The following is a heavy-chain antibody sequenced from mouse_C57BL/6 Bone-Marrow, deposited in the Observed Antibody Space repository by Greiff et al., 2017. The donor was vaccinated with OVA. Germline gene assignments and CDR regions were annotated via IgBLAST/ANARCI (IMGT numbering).Heavy chain of an antibody. J-gene: IGHJ3*01. Sequence: EVQLQQSGAELVRPGASVNLSCTASGFNIKDDYMHWVKQRPEQGLEWIGWIDPENGDTEYASKFQGKATITADTSSNTAYLQLSSLTSEDTAVYYCTTSGVVARAYWGQGTLVTVSA. CDR2: IDPENGDT. CDR1: GFNIKDDY. D-gene: IGHD1-1*01. CDR3: TTSGVVARAY. V-gene: IGHV14-4*01.